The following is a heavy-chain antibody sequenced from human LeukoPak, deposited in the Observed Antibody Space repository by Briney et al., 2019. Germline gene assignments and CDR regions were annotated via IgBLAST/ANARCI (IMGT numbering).Heavy chain of an antibody. Sequence: GGSLRLSCAASGFTFSSYSMNWVRQAPAKGLEWVSCISSSSSYIYYADSVKGRFTISRDNAKNSLYLQMNSLRAEDTAVYYCASHGVVVPAYYYGMDVWGQGTTVTVSS. D-gene: IGHD2-2*01. CDR2: ISSSSSYI. V-gene: IGHV3-21*01. J-gene: IGHJ6*02. CDR3: ASHGVVVPAYYYGMDV. CDR1: GFTFSSYS.